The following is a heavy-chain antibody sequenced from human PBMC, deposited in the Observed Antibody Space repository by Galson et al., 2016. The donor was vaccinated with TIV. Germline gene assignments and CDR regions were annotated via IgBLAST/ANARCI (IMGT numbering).Heavy chain of an antibody. CDR2: IIPIHGLA. CDR1: GDTFSGYT. V-gene: IGHV1-69*10. CDR3: ARDIPCGGACYFFDD. D-gene: IGHD2-21*02. J-gene: IGHJ4*02. Sequence: SVKVSCKASGDTFSGYTITWVRQAPGQGLEWMGGIIPIHGLANHAQEFQGRVTISADKSTTTVYMELSSLRSEDTAVYYCARDIPCGGACYFFDDWGQGTLVTVSS.